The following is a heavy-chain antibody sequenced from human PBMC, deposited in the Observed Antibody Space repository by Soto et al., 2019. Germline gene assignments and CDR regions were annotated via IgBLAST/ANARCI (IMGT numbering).Heavy chain of an antibody. CDR2: IVPLLGTP. Sequence: QAQLVQSGAELKEPGSSVRVSCKASGGTFAKFIMNWVRQTPGQGLEWMGGIVPLLGTPTYAEKFKGRVTISATGSTSTVSMELTSLRSEDTAIYYCARNGTSDSSLSPYSGMDVWGQGTKVTVSS. CDR1: GGTFAKFI. V-gene: IGHV1-69*01. J-gene: IGHJ6*02. D-gene: IGHD1-7*01. CDR3: ARNGTSDSSLSPYSGMDV.